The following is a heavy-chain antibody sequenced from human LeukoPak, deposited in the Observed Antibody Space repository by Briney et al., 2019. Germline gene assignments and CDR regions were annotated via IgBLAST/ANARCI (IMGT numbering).Heavy chain of an antibody. CDR3: TTYRDPRVGPTYFHFYAMDV. CDR2: TKTKTDGGTA. D-gene: IGHD1-26*01. J-gene: IGHJ6*02. V-gene: IGHV3-15*01. Sequence: GGSLRLSCAASGSTFNKAWRNWVRQAPGLGREWVGRTKTKTDGGTADYAEPVKGRFTISGDDSENTLYLQMNNLKTEDTAVYYCTTYRDPRVGPTYFHFYAMDVWGQGTTVTVSS. CDR1: GSTFNKAW.